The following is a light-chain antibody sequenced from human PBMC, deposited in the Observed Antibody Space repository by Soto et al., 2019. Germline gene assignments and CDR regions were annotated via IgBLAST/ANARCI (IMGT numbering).Light chain of an antibody. CDR3: QQSYSTLRT. V-gene: IGKV1-39*01. CDR1: QSISSY. J-gene: IGKJ4*01. Sequence: DIQMTQSPSSLSASVGDRVTITCRASQSISSYLNWYQQKPGKAPKLLIYAASSLKSGVPSRFSGSGSGTDFTLTISRLQPEDFATYYCQQSYSTLRTYGGGTKVEIK. CDR2: AAS.